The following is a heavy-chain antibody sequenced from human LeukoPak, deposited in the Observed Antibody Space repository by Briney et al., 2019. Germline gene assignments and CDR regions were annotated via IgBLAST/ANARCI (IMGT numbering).Heavy chain of an antibody. CDR2: IYYSGST. V-gene: IGHV4-59*08. D-gene: IGHD1-26*01. J-gene: IGHJ4*02. Sequence: KPSETLSLTCTVSGGSISSYYWSWIRQPPGKGLEWIGHIYYSGSTNYNPSLKSRVTMSLDTSKNQFSLKLSSVTAADTAVYYCAGGGSYLRYYFEFWGQGTLVTVSS. CDR1: GGSISSYY. CDR3: AGGGSYLRYYFEF.